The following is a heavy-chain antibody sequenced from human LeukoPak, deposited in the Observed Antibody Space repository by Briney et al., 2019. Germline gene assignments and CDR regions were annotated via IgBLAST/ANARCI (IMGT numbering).Heavy chain of an antibody. CDR1: GGSISSGDYS. CDR2: IYYSGST. CDR3: ARGVDSSSWFNWFDP. Sequence: SETLSLTCTVSGGSISSGDYSWSWIRQPPGKGLEWIGYIYYSGSTYYNPSLKSRVTISVDTSKNQFSLKLSSVTDADTAVYYCARGVDSSSWFNWFDPWGQGTLVTVSS. D-gene: IGHD6-13*01. V-gene: IGHV4-30-4*01. J-gene: IGHJ5*02.